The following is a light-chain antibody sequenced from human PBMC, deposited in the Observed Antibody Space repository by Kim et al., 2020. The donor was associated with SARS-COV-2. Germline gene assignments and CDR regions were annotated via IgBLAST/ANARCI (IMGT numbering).Light chain of an antibody. V-gene: IGLV1-47*01. CDR1: SSNVGTNY. J-gene: IGLJ3*02. CDR2: KDR. CDR3: ATWDDSLSGPV. Sequence: QSVLTQSPSASGTPRQRVTISCSGGSSNVGTNYVHWYQQLPGTAPKLLIYKDRQRPSGVPDRFSGSKSGTSASLAISVLQSEDEADYYCATWDDSLSGPVFGGGTKVTVL.